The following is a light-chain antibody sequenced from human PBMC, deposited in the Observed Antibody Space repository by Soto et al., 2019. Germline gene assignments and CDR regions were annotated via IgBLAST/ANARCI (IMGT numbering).Light chain of an antibody. J-gene: IGKJ1*01. V-gene: IGKV1-5*03. CDR3: QKYNSYSRT. CDR1: QSISTW. Sequence: DIQMTQSPSTLSASVGDRVTITCRANQSISTWLAWYQQEPGKAPKLLIYKASHLDSGAPSRFSGSGSGTEFTLTISSLQPDDFATYYCQKYNSYSRTFGQGTKVEIK. CDR2: KAS.